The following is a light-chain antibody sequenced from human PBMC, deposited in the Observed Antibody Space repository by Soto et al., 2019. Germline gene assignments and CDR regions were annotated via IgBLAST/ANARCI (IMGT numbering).Light chain of an antibody. Sequence: IPSPSSTSAYVEDRVTLTYRASQGISNYLAWYQQKPGKVPKLLIYAASTLQSGVPSRFSGSGSGTDFTLTISSLQPEDVATYYCQKYNCARTFGQGTKV. CDR3: QKYNCART. V-gene: IGKV1-27*01. CDR1: QGISNY. CDR2: AAS. J-gene: IGKJ1*01.